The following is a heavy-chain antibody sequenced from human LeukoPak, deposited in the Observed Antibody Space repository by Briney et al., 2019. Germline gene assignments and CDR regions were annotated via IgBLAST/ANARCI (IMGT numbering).Heavy chain of an antibody. CDR3: AKDVLSTVDTMIVVVIPSGFDY. CDR1: GLTVNTYV. CDR2: ISGSGGST. V-gene: IGHV3-23*01. D-gene: IGHD3-22*01. Sequence: PGGSLRLSCAASGLTVNTYVMNWVRQAPGKGLEWVSAISGSGGSTYYADSVKGRFTISRDNSKNTLYLQMNSLRAEDTAVYYCAKDVLSTVDTMIVVVIPSGFDYWGQGTLVTVSS. J-gene: IGHJ4*02.